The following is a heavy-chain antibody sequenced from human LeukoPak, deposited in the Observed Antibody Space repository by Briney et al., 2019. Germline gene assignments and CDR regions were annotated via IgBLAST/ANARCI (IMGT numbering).Heavy chain of an antibody. J-gene: IGHJ1*01. D-gene: IGHD2-15*01. CDR1: GGTFSSYA. CDR3: ARDEFGPEASGLPVEYFQH. CDR2: IIPIFGTA. V-gene: IGHV1-69*05. Sequence: RASVKVSCKASGGTFSSYAISWVRQAPGQGLEWMGGIIPIFGTANYAQKFQGRVTITTDESTSTAYMELSSLRSEDTAVYYCARDEFGPEASGLPVEYFQHWGQGTLVTVSS.